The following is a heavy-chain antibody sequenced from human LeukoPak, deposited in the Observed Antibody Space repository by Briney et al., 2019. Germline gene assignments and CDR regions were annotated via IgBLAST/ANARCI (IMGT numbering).Heavy chain of an antibody. D-gene: IGHD2-2*01. CDR2: ISGSGGST. J-gene: IGHJ4*02. V-gene: IGHV3-23*01. CDR3: AKGFGYCSSTSCSY. CDR1: GFTFSSYA. Sequence: GGSLRLSRAASGFTFSSYAMSWVRQAPGKGLEWVSAISGSGGSTYYADSVKGRFTISRDNSKNTLYLQMNSLRAEDTAVYYCAKGFGYCSSTSCSYWGQGTLVTVSS.